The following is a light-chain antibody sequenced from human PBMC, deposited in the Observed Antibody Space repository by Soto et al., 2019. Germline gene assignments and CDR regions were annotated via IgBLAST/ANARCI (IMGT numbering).Light chain of an antibody. V-gene: IGKV1-39*01. J-gene: IGKJ2*01. CDR1: QNININ. CDR2: AAS. CDR3: QQSYSTPPT. Sequence: DIQMTQSPSSLSASVGDRVTITCRASQNININLNWYQQKPGRAPKVLIFAASSLQSGVPTRFSGSGSGTDFTLTISSPQLEDFASYYCQQSYSTPPTFGQGTKVDIK.